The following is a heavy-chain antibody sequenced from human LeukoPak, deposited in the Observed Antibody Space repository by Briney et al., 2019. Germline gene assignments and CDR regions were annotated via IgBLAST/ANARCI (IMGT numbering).Heavy chain of an antibody. J-gene: IGHJ4*02. D-gene: IGHD6-6*01. CDR3: ARTIAARRDYFDS. Sequence: SETLSLTCTVSGGSISSSSYFWGWIRQPPGKGLEWIGTIYYSGSTYYTPSLKSRLTISVDTSKNQFSLKLSSVTAADTAVYYCARTIAARRDYFDSWGQGTLVTVSS. V-gene: IGHV4-39*01. CDR2: IYYSGST. CDR1: GGSISSSSYF.